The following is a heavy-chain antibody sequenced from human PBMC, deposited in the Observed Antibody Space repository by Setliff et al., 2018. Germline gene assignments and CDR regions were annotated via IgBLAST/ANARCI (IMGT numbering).Heavy chain of an antibody. CDR1: GFTFDDYS. V-gene: IGHV3-48*04. Sequence: PGESLKISCAASGFTFDDYSMTWVRQPPGKGLEWISYISSSSSTVYYAGSVKGRFTISRDNAKNSLYLQMNSLRGEDTAVYYCVRDRWKVMVNKGDDAFDLWGQGTMVTVSS. CDR3: VRDRWKVMVNKGDDAFDL. D-gene: IGHD5-18*01. J-gene: IGHJ3*01. CDR2: ISSSSSTV.